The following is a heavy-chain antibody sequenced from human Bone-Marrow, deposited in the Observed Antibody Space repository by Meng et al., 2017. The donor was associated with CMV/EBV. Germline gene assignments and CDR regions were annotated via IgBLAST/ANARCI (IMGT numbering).Heavy chain of an antibody. CDR2: INPSGGST. CDR1: GYTFTSYY. CDR3: ARSRRRDFWSGPPGY. V-gene: IGHV1-46*01. D-gene: IGHD3-3*01. J-gene: IGHJ4*02. Sequence: ASVKVSCKASGYTFTSYYMHWVRQAPGQGLEWMGIINPSGGSTSYAQKFQGRVTMTRDTSTSTVYMALSSLGSEDTAVYYCARSRRRDFWSGPPGYWGQGTLVTVSS.